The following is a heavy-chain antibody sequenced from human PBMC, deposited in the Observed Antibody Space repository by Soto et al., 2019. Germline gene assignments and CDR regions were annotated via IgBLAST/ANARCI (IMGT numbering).Heavy chain of an antibody. CDR1: GFTFSSYS. V-gene: IGHV3-48*01. J-gene: IGHJ4*02. CDR3: ARGGQWLVPDC. CDR2: ISSSSSTI. D-gene: IGHD6-19*01. Sequence: EVQLVESGGGLVQPGGSLRLSCAASGFTFSSYSMNWVRQAPGKGLEWVSYISSSSSTIYYADSVKGRFTISRDDAKNSLYLQMNSLRAEDTAVYYGARGGQWLVPDCWGQGTLVTVSS.